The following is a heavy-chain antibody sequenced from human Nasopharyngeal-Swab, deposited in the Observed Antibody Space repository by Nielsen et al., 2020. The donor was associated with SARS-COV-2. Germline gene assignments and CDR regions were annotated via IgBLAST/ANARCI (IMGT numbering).Heavy chain of an antibody. V-gene: IGHV3-30*18. Sequence: GGSLRLSCAASGFTFSSYGMHWVRQAPGKGLEWVAVISYDGSNKYYADSVKGRFTISRDNSKNTLYLQMNSLRAEDTAVYYCAKALWDNIAEADRRGSRGYYYYMDVWGKGTTVTISS. J-gene: IGHJ6*03. D-gene: IGHD6-19*01. CDR2: ISYDGSNK. CDR3: AKALWDNIAEADRRGSRGYYYYMDV. CDR1: GFTFSSYG.